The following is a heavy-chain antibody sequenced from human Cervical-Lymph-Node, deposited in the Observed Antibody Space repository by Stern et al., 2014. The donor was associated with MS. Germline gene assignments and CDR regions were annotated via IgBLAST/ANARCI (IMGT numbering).Heavy chain of an antibody. V-gene: IGHV3-33*01. CDR3: ARPSEYGSSWLLFTIHYALDV. D-gene: IGHD6-13*01. Sequence: VQLVESGGGVVQPGRSLRLSCAASGFTFSDYGMHWVRQAPGKGLEWVAVIWYDGSHQYYADSVKGRFTISRDNPKNTVYLQMSSLRAEDTAVYYCARPSEYGSSWLLFTIHYALDVWGQGTTVTVSS. CDR1: GFTFSDYG. J-gene: IGHJ6*02. CDR2: IWYDGSHQ.